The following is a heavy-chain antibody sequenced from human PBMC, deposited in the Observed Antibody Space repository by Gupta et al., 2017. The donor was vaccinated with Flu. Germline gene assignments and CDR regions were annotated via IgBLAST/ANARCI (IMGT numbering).Heavy chain of an antibody. CDR3: ARGDGDSSGYYYSGYFQK. J-gene: IGHJ1*01. CDR2: IIPIFGTP. D-gene: IGHD3-22*01. CDR1: GGTFSSYA. V-gene: IGHV1-69*01. Sequence: QVQLVQSGAEVKKPGSSVKVSCKASGGTFSSYAISWVRQAPGQGLEWMGGIIPIFGTPKYAQKFQGRVTITAGELPSTAYMELSSLISEDTAVYYCARGDGDSSGYYYSGYFQKWGQGTLVTVSS.